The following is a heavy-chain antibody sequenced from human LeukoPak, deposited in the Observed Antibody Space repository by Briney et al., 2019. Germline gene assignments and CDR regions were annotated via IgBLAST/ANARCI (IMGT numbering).Heavy chain of an antibody. D-gene: IGHD3-3*01. CDR3: ARGLNTIFGVVTDAFDI. J-gene: IGHJ3*02. V-gene: IGHV4-34*01. CDR1: GGSFSGYY. CDR2: INHSGST. Sequence: PSETLSLTCAVYGGSFSGYYWSWIRQPPGKGLEWIGEINHSGSTNYNPSLKSRVTISVDTSKNQFSLKLSSVTAADTAVYYCARGLNTIFGVVTDAFDIWGQGTMVTVSS.